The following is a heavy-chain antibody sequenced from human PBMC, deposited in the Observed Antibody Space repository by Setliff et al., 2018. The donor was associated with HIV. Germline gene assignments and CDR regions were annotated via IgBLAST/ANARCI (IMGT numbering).Heavy chain of an antibody. CDR1: GYTFTNFA. CDR3: ARDGSVELAAPDY. CDR2: ISGYSDNT. J-gene: IGHJ4*02. Sequence: ASVKVSCKASGYTFTNFAISWVRQAPGQGLEWMGWISGYSDNTNYAQRLQGRVTMTTDTATSTAYMELRSLRSDDTAVYFCARDGSVELAAPDYWGQGTLVTVSS. V-gene: IGHV1-18*01. D-gene: IGHD6-6*01.